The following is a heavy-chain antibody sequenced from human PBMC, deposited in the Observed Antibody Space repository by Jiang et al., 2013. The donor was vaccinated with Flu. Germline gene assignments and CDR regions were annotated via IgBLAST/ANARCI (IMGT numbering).Heavy chain of an antibody. J-gene: IGHJ4*02. CDR3: ARRYYDFWSGSFDY. CDR2: IYYSGST. Sequence: GSGLVKPSETLSLTCTVSGGSISSSSYYWGWIRQPPGKGLEWIGSIYYSGSTYYNPSLKSRVTISVDTSKNQFSLKLSSVTAADTAVYYCARRYYDFWSGSFDYWGQGNPGHRLL. CDR1: GGSISSSSYY. V-gene: IGHV4-39*01. D-gene: IGHD3-3*01.